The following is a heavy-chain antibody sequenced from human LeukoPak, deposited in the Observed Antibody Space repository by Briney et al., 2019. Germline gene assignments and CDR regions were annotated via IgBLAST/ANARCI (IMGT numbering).Heavy chain of an antibody. Sequence: SETLSLTCAVYGGSFSGYYWSWIRQPPGKGLEWIGEINHSGSTNYNPSLKSRVTISVDTSKNQFSLKLSSVTAADTAVYYCARGWDIVVVPAAIGDLFDYWGQGTLVTVSS. V-gene: IGHV4-34*01. J-gene: IGHJ4*02. CDR2: INHSGST. D-gene: IGHD2-2*01. CDR3: ARGWDIVVVPAAIGDLFDY. CDR1: GGSFSGYY.